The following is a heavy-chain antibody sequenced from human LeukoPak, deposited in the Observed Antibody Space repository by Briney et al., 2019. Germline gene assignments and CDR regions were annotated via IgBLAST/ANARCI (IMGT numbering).Heavy chain of an antibody. CDR3: ARGWVEKDY. CDR1: GFTFSSYG. D-gene: IGHD2-15*01. Sequence: GRSLRLSCAASGFTFSSYGFHWVRQAPGKGLEWVTLMWYDGSNKNYVDSVKGRFTISRDNAKNTLYLQMNSLRAEDTAVYYCARGWVEKDYWGQGTLVTVSS. CDR2: MWYDGSNK. V-gene: IGHV3-33*01. J-gene: IGHJ4*02.